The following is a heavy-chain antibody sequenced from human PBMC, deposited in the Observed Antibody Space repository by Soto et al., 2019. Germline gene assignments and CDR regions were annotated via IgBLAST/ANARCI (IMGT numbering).Heavy chain of an antibody. V-gene: IGHV3-30*04. Sequence: GGSLRLSCAASGFTFSSYAMHWVRQAPGKGLEWVAGISYDGSNKYYADSVKGRFTISRDNSKNTLYLQMNSLRAEDTAVYYCAREGTEENCFDYWGQGTLVTVSS. CDR3: AREGTEENCFDY. CDR1: GFTFSSYA. D-gene: IGHD3-10*01. CDR2: ISYDGSNK. J-gene: IGHJ4*02.